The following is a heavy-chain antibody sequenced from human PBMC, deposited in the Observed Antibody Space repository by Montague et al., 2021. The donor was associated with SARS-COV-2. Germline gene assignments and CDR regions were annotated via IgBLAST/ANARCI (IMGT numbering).Heavy chain of an antibody. CDR1: GGSISSSSYY. J-gene: IGHJ5*02. D-gene: IGHD1-26*01. CDR2: IYYSGTT. Sequence: SETLSLTCTVSGGSISSSSYYWGWIRQPPGKGLEWIGNIYYSGTTYYNPSLKSRITMAVDTSKNQFSLNLISVTAADTAVYFCVRMGAAHRPNNWFDPWGQGALVTVSS. V-gene: IGHV4-39*01. CDR3: VRMGAAHRPNNWFDP.